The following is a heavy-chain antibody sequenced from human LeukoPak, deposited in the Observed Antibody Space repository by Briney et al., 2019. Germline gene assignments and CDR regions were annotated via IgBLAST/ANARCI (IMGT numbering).Heavy chain of an antibody. CDR2: IRYDGSNK. V-gene: IGHV3-30*02. Sequence: GGSLRLSCAASGFTFSSSGMSWVRQAPGKGLEWVAFIRYDGSNKYYADSVKGRFTVSRDNSKNTLYLQMKSLRAEDTAVYYCAKGGGYEAQYYYYYLDVWGKGTTVTISS. CDR3: AKGGGYEAQYYYYYLDV. CDR1: GFTFSSSG. D-gene: IGHD5-12*01. J-gene: IGHJ6*03.